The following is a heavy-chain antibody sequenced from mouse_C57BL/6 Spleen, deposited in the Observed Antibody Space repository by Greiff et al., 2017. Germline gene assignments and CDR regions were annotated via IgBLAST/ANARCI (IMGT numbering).Heavy chain of an antibody. CDR3: ARRGIYYDYLYYFDY. V-gene: IGHV1-26*01. Sequence: EVQLQQSGPELVKPGASVKISCKASGYTFTDYYMNWVKQSHGKSLEWIGDINPNNGGTSYNQKFKGKATLTVDKSSSTAYMELRSLTSEDSAVXYCARRGIYYDYLYYFDYWGQGTTLTVSS. CDR1: GYTFTDYY. J-gene: IGHJ2*01. D-gene: IGHD2-4*01. CDR2: INPNNGGT.